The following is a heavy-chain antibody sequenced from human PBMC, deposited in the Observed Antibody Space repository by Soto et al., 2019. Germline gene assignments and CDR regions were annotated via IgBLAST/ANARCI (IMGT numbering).Heavy chain of an antibody. Sequence: GDSVKVSCKASGYHFTSYYMPWVRTAPAQGLDWMGIINPSGGSTSYAQKFKGRVTMTRETSTNPVYXDMSSLRSEDTTVYHCASHDGSGTKAFDIATQGTFVTVSS. V-gene: IGHV1-46*01. D-gene: IGHD3-22*01. CDR3: ASHDGSGTKAFDI. CDR1: GYHFTSYY. CDR2: INPSGGST. J-gene: IGHJ3*02.